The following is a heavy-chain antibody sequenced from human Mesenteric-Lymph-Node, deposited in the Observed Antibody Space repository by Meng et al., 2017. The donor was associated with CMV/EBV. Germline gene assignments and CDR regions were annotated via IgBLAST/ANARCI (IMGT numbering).Heavy chain of an antibody. CDR2: ISSSSSYI. D-gene: IGHD2-2*01. Sequence: GESLKISCAASGFTFSSYSMNWVRQAPGKGLEWVSSISSSSSYIYYADSVKGRFTISRDNAKNSLYLQMNSLRAEDTAVYYCARVNALDYWGQGTLVTVSS. V-gene: IGHV3-21*01. CDR3: ARVNALDY. J-gene: IGHJ4*02. CDR1: GFTFSSYS.